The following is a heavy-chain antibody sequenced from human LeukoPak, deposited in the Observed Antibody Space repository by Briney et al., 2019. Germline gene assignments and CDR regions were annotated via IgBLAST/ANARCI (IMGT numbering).Heavy chain of an antibody. D-gene: IGHD3-10*01. V-gene: IGHV4-61*02. CDR3: ARDQGDLYH. CDR2: IYTSGST. Sequence: SESLSLTCTVSGGSIISGSYYWSWIRQPAGKGLEWIGRIYTSGSTNYNPSLKSRVTISVDTSKNQFSLKLSSVTAADTAVYYCARDQGDLYHWGQGTLVTVSS. CDR1: GGSIISGSYY. J-gene: IGHJ5*02.